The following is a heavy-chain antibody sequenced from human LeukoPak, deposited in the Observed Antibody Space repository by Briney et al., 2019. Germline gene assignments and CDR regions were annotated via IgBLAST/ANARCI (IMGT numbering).Heavy chain of an antibody. V-gene: IGHV3-9*01. CDR2: ISWNGDSI. J-gene: IGHJ4*02. CDR1: GFTFDDCA. CDR3: AKGSAANIGDYFDF. Sequence: PGRSLRLSCEASGFTFDDCAMHWVRQAPGKGLEWVSTISWNGDSIAYADSVKGRFTVSRDNTKNSLFLQMNTLGAEDTALYYCAKGSAANIGDYFDFWGQGTLVTVSS. D-gene: IGHD6-13*01.